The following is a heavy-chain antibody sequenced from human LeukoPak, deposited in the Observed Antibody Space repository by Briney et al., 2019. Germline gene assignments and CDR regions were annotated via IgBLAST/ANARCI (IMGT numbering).Heavy chain of an antibody. CDR3: AISIAAAGSKGYDY. CDR1: GGSFSGYY. V-gene: IGHV4-34*01. CDR2: INHSGST. J-gene: IGHJ4*02. D-gene: IGHD6-13*01. Sequence: PSETLSLTCAVYGGSFSGYYWSWIRQPPGKGLEWIGEINHSGSTNYNPSLKSRVTISVDTSKNQFSLKLSSVTAADTAVYYCAISIAAAGSKGYDYWGQGTLVTVSS.